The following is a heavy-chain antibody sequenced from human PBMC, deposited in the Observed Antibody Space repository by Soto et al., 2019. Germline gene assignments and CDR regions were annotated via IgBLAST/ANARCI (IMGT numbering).Heavy chain of an antibody. V-gene: IGHV1-46*01. J-gene: IGHJ6*02. CDR3: ARDGYYPVTTHYYGMDV. D-gene: IGHD4-4*01. Sequence: ASVKVSCKASGYTFTSYYMHWVRQAPGQGLEWMGIINPSGGSTSYAQKFQGRVTMTRDTSTSTVYMELSSLRSEDTAVYYCARDGYYPVTTHYYGMDVWGQGTTVTVSS. CDR1: GYTFTSYY. CDR2: INPSGGST.